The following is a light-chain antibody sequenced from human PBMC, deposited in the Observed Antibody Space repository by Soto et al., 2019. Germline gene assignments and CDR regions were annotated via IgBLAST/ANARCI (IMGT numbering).Light chain of an antibody. J-gene: IGKJ3*01. Sequence: EIVLTQSRGTLSLSPGERATLSCRASQSLADRYLAWYQQKPGQAPRLPIYGASSRATDIPDRVGGSGSATDFTLTITSLAPHHYAVYFCQHGYTFGPGTKVDIK. CDR2: GAS. CDR3: QHGYT. V-gene: IGKV3-20*01. CDR1: QSLADRY.